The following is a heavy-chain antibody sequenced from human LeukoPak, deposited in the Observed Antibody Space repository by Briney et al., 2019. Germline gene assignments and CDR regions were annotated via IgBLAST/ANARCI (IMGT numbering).Heavy chain of an antibody. J-gene: IGHJ4*02. Sequence: GGSLRLSCTVSGFTFTNAWMSWVRQAPGKGLEWVSAISGSGGSTYYADSVKGRFTISRDNSKNTLYLQMNSLRAEDTAVYYCAKVSGIVVVVAATPFIDYWGQGTLVTVSS. CDR2: ISGSGGST. D-gene: IGHD2-15*01. CDR3: AKVSGIVVVVAATPFIDY. CDR1: GFTFTNAW. V-gene: IGHV3-23*01.